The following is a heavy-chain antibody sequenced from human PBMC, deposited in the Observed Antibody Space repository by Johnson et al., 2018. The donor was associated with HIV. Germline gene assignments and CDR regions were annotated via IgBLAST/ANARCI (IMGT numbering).Heavy chain of an antibody. D-gene: IGHD1-26*01. J-gene: IGHJ3*02. CDR3: AKSGFSGSYQGAYDI. V-gene: IGHV3-30*18. CDR1: GFRFDDYG. Sequence: QVQLVESGGGVVRPGGSLRLSCAVAGFRFDDYGMSWVRQAPGKGLEWVAVISYDGNNQYYADSVKGRFTISRDNSKNTLYLQMNSLRAEDTAVYYCAKSGFSGSYQGAYDIWGQGTMVTVSS. CDR2: ISYDGNNQ.